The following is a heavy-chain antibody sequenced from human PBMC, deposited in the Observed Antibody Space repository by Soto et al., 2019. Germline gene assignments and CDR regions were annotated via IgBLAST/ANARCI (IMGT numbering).Heavy chain of an antibody. CDR3: ATGESQGPPSVTTSETLSLT. Sequence: ASVKVSCKVSGYTLTELSMHWVRQAPGKGLEWMGGFDPEDGETIYAQKFQGRVTMTEDTSTDTAYMELSSLRSEDTAVYYCATGESQGPPSVTTSETLSLTWGR. CDR2: FDPEDGET. D-gene: IGHD3-3*01. V-gene: IGHV1-24*01. J-gene: IGHJ2*01. CDR1: GYTLTELS.